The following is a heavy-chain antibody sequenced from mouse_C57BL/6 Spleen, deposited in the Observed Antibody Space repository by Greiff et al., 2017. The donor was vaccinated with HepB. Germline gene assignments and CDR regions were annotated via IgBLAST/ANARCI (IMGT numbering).Heavy chain of an antibody. V-gene: IGHV5-17*01. CDR1: GFTFSDYG. CDR3: ARGNYDGSSNYAMDY. J-gene: IGHJ4*01. CDR2: ISSGSSTI. D-gene: IGHD1-1*01. Sequence: EVQGVESGGGLVKPGGSLKLSCAASGFTFSDYGMHWVRQAPEKGLEWVAYISSGSSTIYYADTVKGRFTISRDNAKNTLFLQMTSLRSEDTAMYYCARGNYDGSSNYAMDYWGQGTSVTVSS.